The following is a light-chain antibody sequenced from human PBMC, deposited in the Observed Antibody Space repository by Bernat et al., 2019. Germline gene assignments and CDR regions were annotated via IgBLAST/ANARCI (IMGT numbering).Light chain of an antibody. CDR2: VNS. Sequence: QSVLTQPPSVSGAPGQRVTISCTGSSSNIVAGYDVHWYQHLPGTAPKLLIYVNSNRPSGVPDRFSGSKSGTSASLAITGLQAEDEADYYCQSYDSSLSGWGVFGTGTTVTVL. CDR1: SSNIVAGYD. V-gene: IGLV1-40*01. CDR3: QSYDSSLSGWGV. J-gene: IGLJ1*01.